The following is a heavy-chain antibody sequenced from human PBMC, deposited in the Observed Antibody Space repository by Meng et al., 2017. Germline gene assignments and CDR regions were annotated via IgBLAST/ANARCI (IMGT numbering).Heavy chain of an antibody. J-gene: IGHJ4*02. CDR1: GFTFSSYG. CDR3: ARDGGYSGYDRGDY. V-gene: IGHV3-33*01. Sequence: GGSLRLSCAASGFTFSSYGMHWVRQAPGKGLEWVAVIWYDGSNKYYADSVKGRFTISRDNSKNTLYRQMNSLRAEDTAVYYCARDGGYSGYDRGDYWGQGTLVTVSS. CDR2: IWYDGSNK. D-gene: IGHD5-12*01.